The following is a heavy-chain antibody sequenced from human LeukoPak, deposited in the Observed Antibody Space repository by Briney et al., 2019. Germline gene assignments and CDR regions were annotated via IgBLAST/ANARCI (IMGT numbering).Heavy chain of an antibody. CDR2: INHSGST. CDR3: ASKLDTAMVYDY. J-gene: IGHJ4*02. Sequence: SETLSLTCAVYGGSFSGYYWSWIRQPPGKGLEWIGEINHSGSTNYNPSLKSRVTISVDTSKNQFSLKLSSVTAADTAVYCCASKLDTAMVYDYWGQGTLVTVSS. D-gene: IGHD5-18*01. V-gene: IGHV4-34*01. CDR1: GGSFSGYY.